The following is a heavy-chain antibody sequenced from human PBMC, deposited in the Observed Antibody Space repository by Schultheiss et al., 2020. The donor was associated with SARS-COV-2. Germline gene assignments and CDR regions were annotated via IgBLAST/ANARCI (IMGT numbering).Heavy chain of an antibody. D-gene: IGHD4-23*01. CDR3: ASAARGGNV. V-gene: IGHV3-30*03. CDR2: ISYDGSNK. J-gene: IGHJ4*02. Sequence: GESLKISCAASGFPFSSYGMHWVRQAPGKGLEWVAVISYDGSNKYYADSVKGRFTISRDNSKNTLYLQMNSLRAEDTAVYYCASAARGGNVWGQGTLVTVSS. CDR1: GFPFSSYG.